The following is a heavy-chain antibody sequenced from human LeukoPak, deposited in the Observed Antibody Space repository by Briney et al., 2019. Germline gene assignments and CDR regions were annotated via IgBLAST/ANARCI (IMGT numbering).Heavy chain of an antibody. Sequence: GGSLRLSCAASGFTFSSYSMNWVRQAPGKGLEWVSSISSSSSNIYYADSVKGRFTISRDNAKNSLYLQMNSLRAEDTAVYYCARDSLTMIVGRQKRGLDYWGQGTLVTVSS. CDR1: GFTFSSYS. V-gene: IGHV3-21*01. CDR2: ISSSSSNI. J-gene: IGHJ4*02. CDR3: ARDSLTMIVGRQKRGLDY. D-gene: IGHD3-22*01.